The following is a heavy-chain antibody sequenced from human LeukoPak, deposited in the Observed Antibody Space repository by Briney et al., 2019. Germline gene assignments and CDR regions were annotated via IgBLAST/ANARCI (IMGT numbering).Heavy chain of an antibody. CDR1: GGSISSGGYY. CDR2: IYTSGST. J-gene: IGHJ4*02. V-gene: IGHV4-61*02. D-gene: IGHD6-13*01. Sequence: PSETLSLTCTVSGGSISSGGYYWSWIRQPAGKGLEWIGRIYTSGSTNYNPSLKSRLTISVDTSKNQFSLKLGSVTAADTAVYYCARDVVAAAGTWDYWGQGTLVTVSS. CDR3: ARDVVAAAGTWDY.